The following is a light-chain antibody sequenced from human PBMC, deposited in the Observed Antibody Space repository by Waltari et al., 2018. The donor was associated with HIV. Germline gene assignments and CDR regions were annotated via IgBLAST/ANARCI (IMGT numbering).Light chain of an antibody. CDR1: QSLLYSSNNKNY. V-gene: IGKV4-1*01. CDR2: WAS. Sequence: DIVVTQSPDSLAVSLGGRATMNCKSTQSLLYSSNNKNYLALYQKKPGQPPKLLISWASTRASGVPARFSVSGSGTNFTLTINGLQAEDVAIYYCQQFYTTTWSFGPGTRVEI. J-gene: IGKJ1*01. CDR3: QQFYTTTWS.